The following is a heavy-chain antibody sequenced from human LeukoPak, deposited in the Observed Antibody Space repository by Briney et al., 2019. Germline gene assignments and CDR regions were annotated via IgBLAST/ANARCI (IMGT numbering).Heavy chain of an antibody. J-gene: IGHJ4*02. CDR3: ASLDILTGYRFDY. CDR1: GGSISHSY. V-gene: IGHV4-4*07. Sequence: PSETLSLTCTISGGSISHSYWYWIRQPAGKGLEWIGRIYSSGTTNYNPSLKSRVTMSVDTSRKQFSLKLSSVTAADTAVYYCASLDILTGYRFDYWGQGTLVTVSS. CDR2: IYSSGTT. D-gene: IGHD3-9*01.